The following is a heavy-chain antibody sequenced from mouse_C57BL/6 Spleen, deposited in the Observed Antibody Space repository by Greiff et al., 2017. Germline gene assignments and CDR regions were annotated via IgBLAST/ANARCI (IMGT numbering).Heavy chain of an antibody. J-gene: IGHJ2*01. CDR1: GYTFTSYW. CDR3: ARRGYDSYYFDY. D-gene: IGHD2-4*01. CDR2: IDPSASYT. V-gene: IGHV1-69*01. Sequence: QVQLQQPGAELVMPGASVKLSCKASGYTFTSYWMHWVKQRPGHGLEWIGEIDPSASYTNYNQKFKGKSTLTVDKSSSTAYMQLSSLTSEDSAVYYCARRGYDSYYFDYWGQGTTLTVSS.